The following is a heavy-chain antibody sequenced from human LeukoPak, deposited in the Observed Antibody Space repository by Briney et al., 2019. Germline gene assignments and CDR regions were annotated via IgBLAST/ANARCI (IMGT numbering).Heavy chain of an antibody. D-gene: IGHD2-2*01. CDR1: GYTFISNH. V-gene: IGHV1-46*01. CDR3: ARDNQGCSSTSCYWGGGGDY. Sequence: ASVKVSCKASGYTFISNHIHWVRQAPGQGLEWMGVINPNGGGTVYAQEFQGRVTMTRDTSTSTVYMELSSLRSEDTAVYYCARDNQGCSSTSCYWGGGGDYWGQGTLVT. J-gene: IGHJ4*02. CDR2: INPNGGGT.